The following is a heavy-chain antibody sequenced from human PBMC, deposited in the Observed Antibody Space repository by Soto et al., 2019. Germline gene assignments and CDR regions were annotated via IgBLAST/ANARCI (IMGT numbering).Heavy chain of an antibody. J-gene: IGHJ4*02. CDR1: GFTFNGAW. Sequence: GGSLRLSCTASGFTFNGAWMNWVRQAPGKGLGWVGRVKSKVDGGSIDYAAPVRGRFTISRDDSRSTVDLQMNSLSAEDSAMYYCSADLPDWGAYAFDYWGQGALVTVSS. CDR2: VKSKVDGGSI. D-gene: IGHD3-16*01. CDR3: SADLPDWGAYAFDY. V-gene: IGHV3-15*07.